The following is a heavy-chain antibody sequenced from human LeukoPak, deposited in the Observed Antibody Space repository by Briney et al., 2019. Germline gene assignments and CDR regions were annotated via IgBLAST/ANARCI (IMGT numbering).Heavy chain of an antibody. V-gene: IGHV3-30*02. CDR1: GSRFPLYT. Sequence: GGSLRLSCAASGSRFPLYTMHWVRQAPGKGLEWVAFIRFDGTEQNYAESVKGRFTVSRDNSKNMFFLQMNSLRTEDTAVYYCAKDMIIVPGASDYWGQGTLVTVSS. J-gene: IGHJ4*02. CDR2: IRFDGTEQ. CDR3: AKDMIIVPGASDY. D-gene: IGHD1-26*01.